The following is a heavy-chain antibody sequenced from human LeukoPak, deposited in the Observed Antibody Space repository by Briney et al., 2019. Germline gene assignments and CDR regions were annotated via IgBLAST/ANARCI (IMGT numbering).Heavy chain of an antibody. J-gene: IGHJ4*02. V-gene: IGHV3-7*03. CDR1: GFTFSSSW. D-gene: IGHD2-2*01. Sequence: PGGSLRLTCVASGFTFSSSWMSWVRRAPGKGLEWVANIKQDGTEEYYVDSVRGRFSISTDNAKNSLYLQMNSLRAEDTAVYYCARDPCHGALDYWGQGALVTVSS. CDR2: IKQDGTEE. CDR3: ARDPCHGALDY.